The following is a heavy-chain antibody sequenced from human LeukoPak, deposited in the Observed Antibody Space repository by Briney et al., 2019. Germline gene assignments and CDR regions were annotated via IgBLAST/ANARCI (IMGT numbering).Heavy chain of an antibody. CDR2: ITNDGSST. J-gene: IGHJ4*02. D-gene: IGHD2-15*01. Sequence: GGSLRLSCAASGLTFSSHWMHWVRQAPGKGLVWVSRITNDGSSTTYADSVKGRFTISRDNAKNMLYLQMNSLRAEDTAVYYCANGPYCSGGSCYPADYWGQGTLVTASS. CDR1: GLTFSSHW. CDR3: ANGPYCSGGSCYPADY. V-gene: IGHV3-74*01.